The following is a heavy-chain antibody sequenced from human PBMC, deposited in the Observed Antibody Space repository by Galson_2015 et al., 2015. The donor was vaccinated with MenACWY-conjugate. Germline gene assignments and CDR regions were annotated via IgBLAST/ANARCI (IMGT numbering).Heavy chain of an antibody. J-gene: IGHJ5*02. D-gene: IGHD6-19*01. V-gene: IGHV3-30-3*01. Sequence: SLRLSCAASGFTFSNYAIQWVRQAPGKGLEWVAVISYDGSNKYYADSVKGRFTISRDNSKNTVYLQMNSLRDDDTAVYYCARVSYSSGWYWFDPWGQGTLVTVSS. CDR1: GFTFSNYA. CDR2: ISYDGSNK. CDR3: ARVSYSSGWYWFDP.